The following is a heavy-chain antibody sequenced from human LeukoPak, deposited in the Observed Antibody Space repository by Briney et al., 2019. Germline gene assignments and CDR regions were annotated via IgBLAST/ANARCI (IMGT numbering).Heavy chain of an antibody. CDR2: INPNSGGT. D-gene: IGHD3-10*01. Sequence: GASVKVSCKASGYTFTGYYMHWVRQAPGQGLEWMGWINPNSGGTNYAQKFQGRVTMTRDTSISTAYMELSRLRSDDTAVYYRARDREELWFGELSAFDIWGQGTMVTVSS. V-gene: IGHV1-2*02. CDR3: ARDREELWFGELSAFDI. J-gene: IGHJ3*02. CDR1: GYTFTGYY.